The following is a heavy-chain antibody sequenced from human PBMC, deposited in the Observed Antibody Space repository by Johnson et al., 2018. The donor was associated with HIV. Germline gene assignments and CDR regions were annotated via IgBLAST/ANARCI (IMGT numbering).Heavy chain of an antibody. CDR1: TFTFSGYG. CDR2: ISYDGSNK. Sequence: QVQLVESGGGVVQPGGSLRLSCAASTFTFSGYGMHWVRQAPGKGLEWVALISYDGSNKYYADSVKGRFTISRDNSNNTLYLQMNSLRSEDTAVYYCAKAGQLGAATSAFDIWGQGTMVTVSS. V-gene: IGHV3-30*18. J-gene: IGHJ3*02. CDR3: AKAGQLGAATSAFDI. D-gene: IGHD2-15*01.